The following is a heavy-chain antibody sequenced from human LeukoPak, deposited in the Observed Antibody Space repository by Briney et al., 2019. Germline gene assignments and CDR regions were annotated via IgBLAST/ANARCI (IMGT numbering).Heavy chain of an antibody. CDR2: IGTVGDT. D-gene: IGHD4/OR15-4a*01. CDR3: ARFGADAFDI. V-gene: IGHV3-13*01. J-gene: IGHJ3*02. CDR1: GFTFSDDD. Sequence: GGSLRLSCAASGFTFSDDDMHWVRQVTGRGLEWVSTIGTVGDTYYRDSVEGRFTISRENANNSLYLQMNSLRGGDTAVYYCARFGADAFDIWGPGTMVTVSS.